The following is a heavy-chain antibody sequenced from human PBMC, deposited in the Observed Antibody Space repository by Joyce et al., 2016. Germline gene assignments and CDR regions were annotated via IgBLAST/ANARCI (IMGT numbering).Heavy chain of an antibody. J-gene: IGHJ4*02. D-gene: IGHD1-14*01. V-gene: IGHV3-30*04. CDR1: GFTFSGHS. Sequence: SCAASGFTFSGHSMHWVRQAPGKGLDWVAIISYDGKNTYYGDSMKGRFTISRDNSKNTVYLQVDSLITVDTAVYYCARDGPKTTWDPGYYFDFWGQGTLVTVSS. CDR3: ARDGPKTTWDPGYYFDF. CDR2: ISYDGKNT.